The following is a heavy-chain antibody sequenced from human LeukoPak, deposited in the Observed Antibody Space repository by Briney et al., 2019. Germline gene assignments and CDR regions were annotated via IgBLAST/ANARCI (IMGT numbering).Heavy chain of an antibody. Sequence: DSVKGRFTISRDSSKATDYLEMNSLRPEDTAVYYCARDWQADVWGQGTTVTVSS. V-gene: IGHV3-30*01. CDR3: ARDWQADV. J-gene: IGHJ6*02.